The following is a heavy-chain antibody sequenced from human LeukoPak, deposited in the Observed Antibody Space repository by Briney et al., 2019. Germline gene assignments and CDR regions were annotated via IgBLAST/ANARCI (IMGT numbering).Heavy chain of an antibody. J-gene: IGHJ6*02. CDR1: GYTFTGYY. CDR3: ARDGGIVVVITTPYYYYYGMDV. D-gene: IGHD3-22*01. V-gene: IGHV1-2*02. Sequence: ASVKVSCKASGYTFTGYYMHWVRRAPGQGLEWMGWINPNSGGTNYAQKFQGRVTMTRDTSISTAYMELSRLRSDDTAVYYCARDGGIVVVITTPYYYYYGMDVWGQGTTVTVSS. CDR2: INPNSGGT.